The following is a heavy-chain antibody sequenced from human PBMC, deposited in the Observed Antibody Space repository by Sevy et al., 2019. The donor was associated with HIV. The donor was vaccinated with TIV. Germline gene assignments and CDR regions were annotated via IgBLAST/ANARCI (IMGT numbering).Heavy chain of an antibody. Sequence: SKTLSLTCAVYGGSFSGYYWSWIRQPPGKGLEWIGEINHSGSTNYNPSLKSRVTISVDTSKNQFSLKLSSVTAADTAVYYCARELISPPSGFDYWGQGTLVTVSS. J-gene: IGHJ4*02. CDR1: GGSFSGYY. CDR3: ARELISPPSGFDY. CDR2: INHSGST. D-gene: IGHD2-2*01. V-gene: IGHV4-34*01.